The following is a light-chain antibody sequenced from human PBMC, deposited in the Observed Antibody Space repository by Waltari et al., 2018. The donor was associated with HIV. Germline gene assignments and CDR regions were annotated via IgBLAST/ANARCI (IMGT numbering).Light chain of an antibody. CDR2: WAS. J-gene: IGKJ4*01. V-gene: IGKV4-1*01. Sequence: DIVMTQSPDSLAVSLGERATINCKSSRSVLYSSNNNNYLAWYQRKPGQPPKLLIYWASTRESGVPDRFSGSGSGTDFTLTISSLQAEDVAVYYCQQYYSIPLTFGGGTTVEIK. CDR3: QQYYSIPLT. CDR1: RSVLYSSNNNNY.